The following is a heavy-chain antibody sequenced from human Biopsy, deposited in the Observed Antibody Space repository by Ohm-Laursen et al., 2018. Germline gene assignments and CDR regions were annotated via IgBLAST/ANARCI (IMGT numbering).Heavy chain of an antibody. CDR3: ARDLLEWSLPS. V-gene: IGHV1-2*02. J-gene: IGHJ4*02. CDR1: GDAFLGYY. CDR2: IYPNSGGT. Sequence: SVKVSCKAFGDAFLGYYLHWVRQAPGQGLEWMGSIYPNSGGTDFAQKFQGRVSMTRDTSVSTAYLELSSLGSDDTAIYYCARDLLEWSLPSWGQGTLVTVSS. D-gene: IGHD3-3*01.